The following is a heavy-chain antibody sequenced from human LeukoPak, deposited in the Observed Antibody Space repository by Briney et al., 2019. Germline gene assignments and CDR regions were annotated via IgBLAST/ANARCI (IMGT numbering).Heavy chain of an antibody. CDR3: AGGPIQYWSGDSCYSPFDY. CDR2: IIPIFGTP. Sequence: SVKVSCKASGGTFSNYAVTWVRQAPGQGLEWMGRIIPIFGTPNYAQKFQGRVTITTDESTSTAYMELSSLRSEDTAVYYCAGGPIQYWSGDSCYSPFDYWGQGTLVTVSS. V-gene: IGHV1-69*05. D-gene: IGHD2-15*01. J-gene: IGHJ4*02. CDR1: GGTFSNYA.